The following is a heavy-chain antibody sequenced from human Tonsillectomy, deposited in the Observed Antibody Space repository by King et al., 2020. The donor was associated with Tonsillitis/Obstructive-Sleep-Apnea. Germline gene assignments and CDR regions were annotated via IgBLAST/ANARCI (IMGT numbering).Heavy chain of an antibody. CDR3: ARDGTFRYCSGGSCYSPPYYYYYYMDV. CDR1: GFTFSSYG. CDR2: IWYDGSNK. J-gene: IGHJ6*03. V-gene: IGHV3-33*01. Sequence: QLVQSGGGVVQPGRSLRLSCAASGFTFSSYGMHWVRQAPGKGLEWVAVIWYDGSNKYYADSVKGRFTISRDNSKNTLYLQMNSLRAEDTAVYYCARDGTFRYCSGGSCYSPPYYYYYYMDVWGKGTTVTVSS. D-gene: IGHD2-15*01.